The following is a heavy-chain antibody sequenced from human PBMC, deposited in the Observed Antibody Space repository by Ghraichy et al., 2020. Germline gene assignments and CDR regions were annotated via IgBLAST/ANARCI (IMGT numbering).Heavy chain of an antibody. D-gene: IGHD6-6*01. J-gene: IGHJ6*02. CDR3: ARTRLAARPAYYGMYV. CDR1: GFTFSGYS. CDR2: ISNSSSTT. Sequence: GGSLRLSCAASGFTFSGYSMNWVRQAPGKGLEWVSYISNSSSTTYYADSVKGRFTISRDNAKNSLYLQMNSLRDEDTAVYYCARTRLAARPAYYGMYVWGHGTTVTVSS. V-gene: IGHV3-48*02.